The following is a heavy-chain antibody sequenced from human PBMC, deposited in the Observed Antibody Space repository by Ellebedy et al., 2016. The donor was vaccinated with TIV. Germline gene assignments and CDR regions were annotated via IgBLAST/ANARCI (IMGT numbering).Heavy chain of an antibody. V-gene: IGHV3-21*01. Sequence: GESLKISXAASGFTFSSYTMNWVRQTPGKGLEWVSSISTDTSNIYYADSVRGRFTISRDNTKNSLFLQMHSLRAEDTAVYYCARDGASFYYYYYMDVWGKGTTVTVSS. J-gene: IGHJ6*03. CDR1: GFTFSSYT. CDR2: ISTDTSNI. CDR3: ARDGASFYYYYYMDV. D-gene: IGHD3-16*01.